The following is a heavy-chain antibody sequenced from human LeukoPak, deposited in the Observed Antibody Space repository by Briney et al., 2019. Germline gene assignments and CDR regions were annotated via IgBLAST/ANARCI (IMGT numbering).Heavy chain of an antibody. CDR1: GGSIRSYY. Sequence: PSETLSLTCTVSGGSIRSYYWSWIRQPPGKGLEWIAYIYYSGSTNYNLSLKSRVTISVDTSKNQFSLKLSSVTAADTAVYYCARVYYSNSYDYWYFDLWGRGTLVTASS. D-gene: IGHD6-13*01. CDR3: ARVYYSNSYDYWYFDL. J-gene: IGHJ2*01. V-gene: IGHV4-59*01. CDR2: IYYSGST.